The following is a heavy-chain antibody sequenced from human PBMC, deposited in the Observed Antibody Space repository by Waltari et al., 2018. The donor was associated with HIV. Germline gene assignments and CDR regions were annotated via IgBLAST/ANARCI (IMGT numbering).Heavy chain of an antibody. CDR2: INPKKGGT. J-gene: IGHJ4*02. CDR1: GFTCIDYY. CDR3: ASGEGGGWYSLGY. D-gene: IGHD6-19*01. Sequence: QVQLVQSGAEVKRPGASVKVSCKASGFTCIDYYIHWVRQAPGQGLEWMGWINPKKGGTNYAQKFQGRVTMTRDTSISTAYMELNRLTSDDTAVYYCASGEGGGWYSLGYWGQGTLVTVSS. V-gene: IGHV1-2*02.